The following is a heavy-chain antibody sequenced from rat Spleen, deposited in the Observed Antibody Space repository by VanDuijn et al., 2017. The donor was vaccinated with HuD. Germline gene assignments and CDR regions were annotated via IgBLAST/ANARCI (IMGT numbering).Heavy chain of an antibody. D-gene: IGHD1-1*01. CDR3: AKISYSGAYWYFDF. V-gene: IGHV5-25*01. CDR1: GFTFSSFA. J-gene: IGHJ1*01. CDR2: ITSGGSNT. Sequence: EVQLVESGGGLVQPGRSLKLSCAASGFTFSSFAMAWVRQAPKKGLEWVATITSGGSNTYYPDSVKGRFTISRDNAKSTLYLQMDSLRSEDTATYYCAKISYSGAYWYFDFWGPGTMVTVSS.